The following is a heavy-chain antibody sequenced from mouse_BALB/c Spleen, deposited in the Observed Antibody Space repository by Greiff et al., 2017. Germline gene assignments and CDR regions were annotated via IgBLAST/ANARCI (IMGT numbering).Heavy chain of an antibody. Sequence: DVHLVESGGDLVKPGGSLKLSCAASGFTFSSYGMSWVRQTPDKRLEWVATISSGGSYTYYPDSVKGRFTISRDNAKNTLYLQMSILTSEDTAMYCGTRQAPQPAWFADWGQGTLVTVSA. CDR1: GFTFSSYG. V-gene: IGHV5-6*01. J-gene: IGHJ3*01. CDR3: TRQAPQPAWFAD. D-gene: IGHD6-1*01. CDR2: ISSGGSYT.